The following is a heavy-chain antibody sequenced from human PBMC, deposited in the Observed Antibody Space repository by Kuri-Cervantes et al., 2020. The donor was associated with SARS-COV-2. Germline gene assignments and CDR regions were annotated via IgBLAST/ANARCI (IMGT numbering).Heavy chain of an antibody. CDR2: VYSSGST. CDR3: TRAGYDNSGYYYSFDF. D-gene: IGHD3-22*01. J-gene: IGHJ4*02. V-gene: IGHV4-59*11. CDR1: GGSISSHY. Sequence: ESLKISCTVSGGSISSHYWSWIRQPPGKGLEWIGYVYSSGSTNYSPSLKSRVTMSVDTSKNQFSPKLTSVTAADTAVYYCTRAGYDNSGYYYSFDFWGQGTLVTVFS.